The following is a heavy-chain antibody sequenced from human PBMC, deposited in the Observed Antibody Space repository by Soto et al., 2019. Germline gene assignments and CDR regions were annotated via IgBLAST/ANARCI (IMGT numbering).Heavy chain of an antibody. V-gene: IGHV4-34*01. J-gene: IGHJ4*02. D-gene: IGHD2-2*02. CDR2: INHSGST. Sequence: QVQLQQWGAGLLKPSETLSLTCAVYGGSFSGYYWSWIRQPPGKGLECIGEINHSGSTNYNPSLKSRVTISVDTSKNQFSLKLSSVTAADTAVYYCARGRTDIVVLPAAIGVDYWGQGTLVTVSS. CDR1: GGSFSGYY. CDR3: ARGRTDIVVLPAAIGVDY.